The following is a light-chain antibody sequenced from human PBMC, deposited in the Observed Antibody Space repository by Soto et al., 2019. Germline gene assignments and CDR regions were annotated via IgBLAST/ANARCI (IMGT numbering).Light chain of an antibody. Sequence: DIVMTQSPDSLAVSLGERATINCKSSQSVLYSSNDKNYLAWYQQKPGQPPKLLIYWASTRESGVPDLFSGSGSGTDFTLTISSLQAEDVAVYYCQQHYGTPFTFGPGTKVDIK. CDR3: QQHYGTPFT. CDR2: WAS. V-gene: IGKV4-1*01. J-gene: IGKJ3*01. CDR1: QSVLYSSNDKNY.